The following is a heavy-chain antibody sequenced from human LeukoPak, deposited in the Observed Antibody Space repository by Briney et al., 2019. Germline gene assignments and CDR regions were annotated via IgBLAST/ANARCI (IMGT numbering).Heavy chain of an antibody. D-gene: IGHD6-19*01. CDR2: INHSGST. Sequence: SETLSLTCAVYGGSFSGYYWSWIRQPPGKGLEWIGEINHSGSTNYDPSLKSRVTISVDTSKNHFSLKLSSVTAADTAVYYCARGVFFAIAVAGTNFNWFDPWGQGTLVTVSS. J-gene: IGHJ5*02. V-gene: IGHV4-34*01. CDR1: GGSFSGYY. CDR3: ARGVFFAIAVAGTNFNWFDP.